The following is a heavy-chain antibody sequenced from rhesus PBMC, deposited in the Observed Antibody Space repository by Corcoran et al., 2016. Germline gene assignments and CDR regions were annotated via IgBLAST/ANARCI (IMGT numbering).Heavy chain of an antibody. CDR1: GGSFSGYY. CDR3: ARGSYSWNYVPAEYFEF. Sequence: QVQLQESGPGLVKPSETLSLTCAVSGGSFSGYYWGWIRQPPGQGLEWIGYISVRRGSTDYNPSLKSRVTISTDTSKDQFCLKLSSVTATDTAVYYCARGSYSWNYVPAEYFEFWGQGALVTVSS. CDR2: ISVRRGST. V-gene: IGHV4-165*01. D-gene: IGHD1-1*01. J-gene: IGHJ1*01.